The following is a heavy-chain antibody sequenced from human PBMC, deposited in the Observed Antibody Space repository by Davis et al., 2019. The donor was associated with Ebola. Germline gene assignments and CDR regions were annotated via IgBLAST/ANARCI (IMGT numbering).Heavy chain of an antibody. D-gene: IGHD2-8*01. V-gene: IGHV3-30*18. CDR1: GFTFSSYG. Sequence: PGGSLRLSCAASGFTFSSYGMHWVRQAPGQGLEWVAVISYDGSNKYYADSVKGRFTISRDNSKNTLYLQMNSLRAEDTAVYYCAKEHAARYCTNGVCYRGFDYWGQGTLVTVSS. CDR3: AKEHAARYCTNGVCYRGFDY. J-gene: IGHJ4*02. CDR2: ISYDGSNK.